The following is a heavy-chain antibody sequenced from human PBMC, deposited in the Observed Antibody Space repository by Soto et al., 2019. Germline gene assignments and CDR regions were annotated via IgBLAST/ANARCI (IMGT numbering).Heavy chain of an antibody. CDR3: ARGYCSSTSCYFP. CDR2: INAGNGNT. D-gene: IGHD2-2*01. Sequence: ASVKVSCKASGYTFTSYAMHWVRQAPGQRLEWMGWINAGNGNTKYSQKFQGRVTITRDTSASTAYMELSSLRSEDTAVYYCARGYCSSTSCYFPWGQGTLVTVYS. J-gene: IGHJ5*02. CDR1: GYTFTSYA. V-gene: IGHV1-3*01.